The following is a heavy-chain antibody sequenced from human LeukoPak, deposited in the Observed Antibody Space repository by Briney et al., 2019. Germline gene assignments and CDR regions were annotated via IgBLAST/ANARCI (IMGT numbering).Heavy chain of an antibody. CDR1: GESINPYY. J-gene: IGHJ6*04. CDR3: ARSFLHYLDV. CDR2: IYKSGTT. V-gene: IGHV4-4*07. Sequence: PSETLSLTCTVSGESINPYYWNWIRQSAGKGLEWIGHIYKSGTTNFNPSLTSRVTMSLDTSMNQFSLKLRSVTAADTAVYFCARSFLHYLDVSGKGATVTASS. D-gene: IGHD2/OR15-2a*01.